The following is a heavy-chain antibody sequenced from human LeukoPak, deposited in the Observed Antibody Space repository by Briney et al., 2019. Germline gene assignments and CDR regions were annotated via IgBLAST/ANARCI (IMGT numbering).Heavy chain of an antibody. CDR2: MNPNSGNT. Sequence: ASVKVSCKASGYTFTSYGISWVRQATGQGLEWMGWMNPNSGNTGYAQKFQGRVTMTRNTSISTAYMELSSLRSEDTAVYYCARGRTTVTTLDYYYYYGMDVWGQGTTVTVSS. CDR3: ARGRTTVTTLDYYYYYGMDV. CDR1: GYTFTSYG. D-gene: IGHD4-11*01. V-gene: IGHV1-8*02. J-gene: IGHJ6*02.